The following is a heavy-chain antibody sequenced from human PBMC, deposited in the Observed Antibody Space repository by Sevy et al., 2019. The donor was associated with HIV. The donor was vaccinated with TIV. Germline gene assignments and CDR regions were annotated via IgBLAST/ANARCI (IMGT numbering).Heavy chain of an antibody. Sequence: GGSLRLSCAASGFTFSSYAMHWVRQAPGKGLEWVAVISYDGSNKYYADSVKGRFTISRDNSKSTLYLQMNTLRPEDTAVYSCARAPGAVIEAGPYSFDDWGQGTLVTVSS. J-gene: IGHJ4*02. CDR2: ISYDGSNK. CDR3: ARAPGAVIEAGPYSFDD. CDR1: GFTFSSYA. D-gene: IGHD6-13*01. V-gene: IGHV3-30*04.